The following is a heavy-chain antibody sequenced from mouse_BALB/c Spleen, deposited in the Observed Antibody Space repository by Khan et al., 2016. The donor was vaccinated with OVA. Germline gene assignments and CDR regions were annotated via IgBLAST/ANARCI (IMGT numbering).Heavy chain of an antibody. D-gene: IGHD3-1*01. V-gene: IGHV1-5*01. Sequence: EVQLQESGTVLARPGASVEMSCKASGYIFTSYWIHWVKQRPGQGLEWLGAIYPGNSDTNYNQRFKGKAKLTAVTSTNTAYMELSSLTNEDSAVYYCTRWGYWCAYWGQGTLVTVSA. J-gene: IGHJ3*01. CDR1: GYIFTSYW. CDR2: IYPGNSDT. CDR3: TRWGYWCAY.